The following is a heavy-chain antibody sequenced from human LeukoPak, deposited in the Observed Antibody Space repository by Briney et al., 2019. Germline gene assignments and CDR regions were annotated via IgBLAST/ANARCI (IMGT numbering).Heavy chain of an antibody. D-gene: IGHD3-3*01. CDR1: GGSISSGDYY. CDR3: ARVAYDFWSGSQTVDY. V-gene: IGHV4-30-4*08. Sequence: SETLSLTCTVSGGSISSGDYYWSWIRQPPGKGLEWIGYIYYSGSTYYNPSLKSRVTISVDTSKNQFSLKLSSVTAADTAVYYCARVAYDFWSGSQTVDYWGQGTLVIVSS. CDR2: IYYSGST. J-gene: IGHJ4*02.